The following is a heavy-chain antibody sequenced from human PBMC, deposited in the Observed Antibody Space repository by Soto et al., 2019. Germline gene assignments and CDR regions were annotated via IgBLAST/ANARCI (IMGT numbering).Heavy chain of an antibody. CDR3: ARARHYYYGSGSYFDY. CDR1: GYTFTSYG. D-gene: IGHD3-10*01. CDR2: ISAYNGNT. J-gene: IGHJ4*02. Sequence: ASVKVSCKASGYTFTSYGISWVRQAPGQGLEWMGWISAYNGNTNYAQKLQGRVTMTTDTSTSTAYMELRSLRSDDTAVYYCARARHYYYGSGSYFDYRRQGTLVPASS. V-gene: IGHV1-18*04.